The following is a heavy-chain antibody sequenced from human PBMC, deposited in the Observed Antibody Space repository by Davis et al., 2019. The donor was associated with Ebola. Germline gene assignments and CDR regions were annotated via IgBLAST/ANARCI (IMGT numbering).Heavy chain of an antibody. Sequence: PAGSLSLSCAASGFTFSSYGMHWVRQAPGKGLEWVAVIWYDGSNKYYADSVTRRITISRDNSKNTLYLQMNSLRAEDTAVYYCAREDYYDSGSYGVYWGQGTLVTVSS. D-gene: IGHD3-10*01. CDR2: IWYDGSNK. CDR3: AREDYYDSGSYGVY. J-gene: IGHJ4*02. V-gene: IGHV3-33*01. CDR1: GFTFSSYG.